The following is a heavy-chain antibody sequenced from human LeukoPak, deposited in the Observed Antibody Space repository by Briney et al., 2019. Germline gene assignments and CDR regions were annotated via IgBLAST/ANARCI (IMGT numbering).Heavy chain of an antibody. CDR2: ISGSGDRT. CDR3: GTYGSGIHGGH. J-gene: IGHJ4*02. V-gene: IGHV3-23*01. CDR1: GFSFSSYA. D-gene: IGHD3-10*01. Sequence: QPGGSLRLSCAASGFSFSSYAMTWVRQAPGKGLEWVSGISGSGDRTHYADSVKGRFTISRDSSRPTLYLQMHSLRADDTAVYYCGTYGSGIHGGHWGQGTLVTVSS.